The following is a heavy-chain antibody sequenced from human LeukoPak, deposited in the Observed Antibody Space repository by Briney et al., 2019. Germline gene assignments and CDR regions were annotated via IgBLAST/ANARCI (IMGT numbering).Heavy chain of an antibody. Sequence: SETLSLTGTVSGGSISSYYWSWIRQPPGKGLEWIGYIYYSGSTNYNPSLKSRVTISVDTSKNQFSLKLSSVTAADTAVYYCARDYYDSSGYYGSYRWFDPWGQGTLVTVSS. J-gene: IGHJ5*02. CDR3: ARDYYDSSGYYGSYRWFDP. D-gene: IGHD3-22*01. V-gene: IGHV4-59*01. CDR2: IYYSGST. CDR1: GGSISSYY.